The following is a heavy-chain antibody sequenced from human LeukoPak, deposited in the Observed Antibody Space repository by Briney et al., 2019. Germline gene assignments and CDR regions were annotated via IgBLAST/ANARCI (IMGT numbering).Heavy chain of an antibody. Sequence: SQTLSLTCAISGDSVSSNTSAWNWIRQSPSRGLEWLGRTYYRSKWYNDYALSVKSRISINPDTSKNQFSLQLNSVTPEDTAVYECPSVQQLGRGFYYWGRGTLVTVSS. V-gene: IGHV6-1*01. CDR3: PSVQQLGRGFYY. CDR2: TYYRSKWYN. D-gene: IGHD6-13*01. J-gene: IGHJ4*02. CDR1: GDSVSSNTSA.